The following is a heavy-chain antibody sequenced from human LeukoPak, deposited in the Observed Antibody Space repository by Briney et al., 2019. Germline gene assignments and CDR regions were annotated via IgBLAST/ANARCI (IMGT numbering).Heavy chain of an antibody. Sequence: SVKVSCKASGGTFSSYAISWVRQAPGQGLEWMGGIIPLFGTASYALKFQGRVTITAADSTSTAYMELSSLRSEDTALYYCASYSSPSGKFDYWGQGTLVTVSS. CDR3: ASYSSPSGKFDY. V-gene: IGHV1-69*13. CDR1: GGTFSSYA. D-gene: IGHD6-13*01. J-gene: IGHJ4*02. CDR2: IIPLFGTA.